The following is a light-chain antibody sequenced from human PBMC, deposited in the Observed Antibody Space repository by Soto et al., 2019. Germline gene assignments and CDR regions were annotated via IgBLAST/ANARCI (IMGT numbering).Light chain of an antibody. Sequence: DIQMTQSPSSLSASVGDRVTITCRASQDINRWLAWYQQKPGRAPKLLIYDASTLESGVPSRFSGSGSGTEFTLTISSLQPDDFATYYCQQYHTYSYTFGQGTKLEIK. CDR3: QQYHTYSYT. CDR2: DAS. CDR1: QDINRW. V-gene: IGKV1-5*01. J-gene: IGKJ2*01.